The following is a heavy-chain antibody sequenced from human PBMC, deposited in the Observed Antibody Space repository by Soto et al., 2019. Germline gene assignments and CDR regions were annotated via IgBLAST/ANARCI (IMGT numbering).Heavy chain of an antibody. V-gene: IGHV3-66*01. J-gene: IGHJ6*02. Sequence: EVQLVESGGGLVQPGGSLRLSCAASGFTVSSNYMSWVRQAPGKGLEWVSVIYSGGSTYYAGSVKGRLTISRDNSKNTLYLQMDSLRAEDTAVYYCARDMVRGMDVGGQGTTVTVSS. CDR3: ARDMVRGMDV. CDR1: GFTVSSNY. D-gene: IGHD3-10*01. CDR2: IYSGGST.